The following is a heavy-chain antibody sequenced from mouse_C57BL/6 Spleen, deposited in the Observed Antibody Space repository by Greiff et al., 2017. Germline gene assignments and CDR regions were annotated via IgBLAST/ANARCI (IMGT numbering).Heavy chain of an antibody. CDR1: GYTFTSYW. CDR2: IDPSDSYT. V-gene: IGHV1-59*01. J-gene: IGHJ4*01. Sequence: QVQLQQPGAELVRPGTSVKLSCKASGYTFTSYWMHWVKQRPGQGLEWIGVIDPSDSYTNYNQKFKGKATLTVDTSSSTAYMQLSSLTSEDSAVYYCARHTTVVDAMDYWGQGTSVTVSS. CDR3: ARHTTVVDAMDY. D-gene: IGHD1-1*01.